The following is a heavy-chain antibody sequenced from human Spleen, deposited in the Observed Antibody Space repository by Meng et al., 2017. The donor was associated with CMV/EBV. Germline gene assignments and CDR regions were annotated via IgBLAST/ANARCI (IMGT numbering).Heavy chain of an antibody. V-gene: IGHV3-9*01. CDR2: ISWNSGSK. CDR3: AKDIRGNVVTPGDY. D-gene: IGHD1-1*01. J-gene: IGHJ4*02. CDR1: GFTFDDYA. Sequence: SLKICCAASGFTFDDYAMHWVRQAPGKGLEWGSGISWNSGSKGYADSVKGRFTISRDNAKNSLYLQMNRLRAEDTALYYCAKDIRGNVVTPGDYWGQGTLVTVSS.